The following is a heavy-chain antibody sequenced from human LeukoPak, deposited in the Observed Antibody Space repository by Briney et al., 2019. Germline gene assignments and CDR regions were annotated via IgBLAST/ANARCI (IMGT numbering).Heavy chain of an antibody. CDR2: INPSGGST. V-gene: IGHV1-46*01. D-gene: IGHD5-18*01. CDR1: GYTFTNYN. Sequence: SVKVSCKASGYTFTNYNIHWVRQAPGQGLEWIGIINPSGGSTSYAQKFQGRVTMTRDTSTSTVYMELSSLRSEDTAVYYCARYIYGYLHYWGQGTLVTVSS. J-gene: IGHJ4*02. CDR3: ARYIYGYLHY.